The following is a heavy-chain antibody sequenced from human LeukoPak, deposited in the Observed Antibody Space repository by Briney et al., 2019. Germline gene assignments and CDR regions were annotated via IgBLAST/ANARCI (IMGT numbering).Heavy chain of an antibody. D-gene: IGHD1-14*01. V-gene: IGHV1-46*01. J-gene: IGHJ4*02. CDR1: GYTLTSYY. CDR3: AAGGMGGYIDY. CDR2: INPSGGST. Sequence: ASVKVSCKASGYTLTSYYMHWVRQAPGQGLEWMGIINPSGGSTSYAQKFQGRVTMTRDTSTSTVYMELSSLRSEDTAVYYCAAGGMGGYIDYWGQGTLVTVSS.